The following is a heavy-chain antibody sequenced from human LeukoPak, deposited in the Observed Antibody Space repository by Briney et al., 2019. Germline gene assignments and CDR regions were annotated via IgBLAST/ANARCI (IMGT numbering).Heavy chain of an antibody. J-gene: IGHJ4*02. CDR3: ARVDRGYCSGGSCQDY. Sequence: GASVKVSCKASGYTFTGYYMHWVRQAPGQGLEWMGWINPNSGGTNYAQKFQGRVTMTRDTSISTAYMELSRLRSDDTAAYYCARVDRGYCSGGSCQDYWGQGTLVTVSS. V-gene: IGHV1-2*02. CDR1: GYTFTGYY. CDR2: INPNSGGT. D-gene: IGHD2-15*01.